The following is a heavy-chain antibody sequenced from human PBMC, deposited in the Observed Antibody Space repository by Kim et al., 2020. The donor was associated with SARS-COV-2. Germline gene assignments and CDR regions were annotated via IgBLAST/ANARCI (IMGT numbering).Heavy chain of an antibody. Sequence: ASVKVSCKASGYTFTSYGISWVRQAPGQGLEWMGWISAYNGNTNYAQKLQGRVTMNTDTSTSTAYMELRSLRSDDTAVYYCARGPSGNYDILTGYRTGMWFDPWGQGTLFTVSS. CDR2: ISAYNGNT. CDR3: ARGPSGNYDILTGYRTGMWFDP. V-gene: IGHV1-18*01. J-gene: IGHJ5*02. CDR1: GYTFTSYG. D-gene: IGHD3-9*01.